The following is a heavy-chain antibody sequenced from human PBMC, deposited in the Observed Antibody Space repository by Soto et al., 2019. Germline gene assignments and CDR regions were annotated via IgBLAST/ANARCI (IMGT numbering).Heavy chain of an antibody. CDR1: GFTFSSYA. CDR2: ISSNGGSN. D-gene: IGHD5-12*01. V-gene: IGHV3-64D*06. J-gene: IGHJ4*02. CDR3: VKESGDRDSGYGNYFDY. Sequence: GGSLRLSCSDSGFTFSSYAMHWVRQAPGKGMEYVSAISSNGGSNYYADSVKGRFTISRDNSKNTLYLQMSSLRAEDTAVYYCVKESGDRDSGYGNYFDYWGQGTLVSVSS.